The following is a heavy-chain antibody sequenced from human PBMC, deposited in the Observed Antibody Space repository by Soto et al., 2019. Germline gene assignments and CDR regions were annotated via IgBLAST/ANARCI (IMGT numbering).Heavy chain of an antibody. Sequence: EVQLVESGGGLVQPGGSLKLSCAASGFTFSGSAMHWVRQASGKGLEWVGRIRSKANSYATAYAASVKGRFTISRDDSKNTAYLQMNSLKTEDTAVYYCTRLAGSRVTAETWGQGTLVTVSS. V-gene: IGHV3-73*02. CDR3: TRLAGSRVTAET. D-gene: IGHD6-19*01. J-gene: IGHJ5*02. CDR2: IRSKANSYAT. CDR1: GFTFSGSA.